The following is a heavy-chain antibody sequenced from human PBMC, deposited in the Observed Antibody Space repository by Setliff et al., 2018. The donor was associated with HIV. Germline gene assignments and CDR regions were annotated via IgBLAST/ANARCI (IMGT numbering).Heavy chain of an antibody. CDR3: ARAGANANFDY. J-gene: IGHJ4*02. V-gene: IGHV4-38-2*01. D-gene: IGHD1-26*01. CDR1: SYSISSGYY. CDR2: LHRSGNT. Sequence: PSETLSVTGAVSSYSISSGYYWGWIRQPAGKGLEWIGRLHRSGNTINNPSLNSRVTMSVDTSKNHFSLNLHSVTAADTAVYYCARAGANANFDYWGQGTQVTVSS.